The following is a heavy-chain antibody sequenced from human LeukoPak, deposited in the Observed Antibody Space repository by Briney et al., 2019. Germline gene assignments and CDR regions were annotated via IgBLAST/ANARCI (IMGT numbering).Heavy chain of an antibody. CDR1: GFTFSSYS. V-gene: IGHV3-21*01. J-gene: IGHJ4*02. Sequence: PGGSLRLSCAASGFTFSSYSMNWVRQAPGKGLEWVSYISSSNSYIYYADSVKGRFTISRDNAKNSLYLQMNSLRAEDTAVYYCARVRSGWYEDYWGQGTPVTVSS. CDR2: ISSSNSYI. D-gene: IGHD6-19*01. CDR3: ARVRSGWYEDY.